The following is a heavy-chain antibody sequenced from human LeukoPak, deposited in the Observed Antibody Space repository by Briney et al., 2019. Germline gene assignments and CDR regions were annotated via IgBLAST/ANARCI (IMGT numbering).Heavy chain of an antibody. Sequence: SETLSLTCAVYGGSFSGYYWSWIRQPPGKGLEWIGEINHSGSTNYNPSLKSRVTISVDTSKNQFSLKLSSVTAADTAVYYCARDRYYYYGMDVWGQGTTVTVSS. CDR1: GGSFSGYY. CDR2: INHSGST. V-gene: IGHV4-34*01. CDR3: ARDRYYYYGMDV. J-gene: IGHJ6*02.